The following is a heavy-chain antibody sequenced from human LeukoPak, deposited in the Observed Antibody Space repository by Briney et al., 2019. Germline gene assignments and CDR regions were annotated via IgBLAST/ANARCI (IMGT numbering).Heavy chain of an antibody. CDR1: GGSISSSSYY. Sequence: SETLSLTCTVSGGSISSSSYYWGWIRQPPGKGLEWIGSIYYSGSTNYNPSLKSRVTISVDTSKKQFPLRLSSVTAADTAEYYCAREKIVWFGESNWDYYGMWAWGQRGTVTVSS. J-gene: IGHJ6*02. V-gene: IGHV4-39*06. CDR2: IYYSGST. D-gene: IGHD3-10*01. CDR3: AREKIVWFGESNWDYYGMWA.